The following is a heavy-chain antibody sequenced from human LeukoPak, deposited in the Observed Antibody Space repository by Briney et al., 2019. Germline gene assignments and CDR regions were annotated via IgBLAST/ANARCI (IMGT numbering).Heavy chain of an antibody. J-gene: IGHJ4*02. Sequence: SETLSLTCTVSGGSISSYYWSWTRQPPGKGLEWIGYIYYSGSTTYNPSLKSRVTISVDTSKKQISLNLSSVTAADTAVYYCARGIVVAATPYFDYWGQGTLVTASS. CDR2: IYYSGST. V-gene: IGHV4-59*01. D-gene: IGHD2-15*01. CDR3: ARGIVVAATPYFDY. CDR1: GGSISSYY.